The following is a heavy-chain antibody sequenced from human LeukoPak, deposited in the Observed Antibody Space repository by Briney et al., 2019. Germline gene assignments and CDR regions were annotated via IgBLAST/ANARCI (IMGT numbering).Heavy chain of an antibody. CDR2: INPNSGGT. CDR3: ARVRVVGLYGMDV. J-gene: IGHJ6*02. V-gene: IGHV1-2*02. Sequence: GASVKISCKASGYTFTGYYMHWVRQAPGQGLEWMGWINPNSGGTNYAQKFQGRVTMTRDTSISTAYMELSRLRSDDTAVYYCARVRVVGLYGMDVWGQGTTVTVSS. D-gene: IGHD2-15*01. CDR1: GYTFTGYY.